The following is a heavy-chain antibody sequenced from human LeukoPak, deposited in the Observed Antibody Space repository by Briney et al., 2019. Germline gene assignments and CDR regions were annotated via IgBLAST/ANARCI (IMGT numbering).Heavy chain of an antibody. J-gene: IGHJ5*02. CDR2: ISHNENT. V-gene: IGHV4-34*01. CDR1: GGSFSGYY. D-gene: IGHD3-16*01. CDR3: ARHYGP. Sequence: PSETLSLTCAVYGGSFSGYYWNWIRQPPGKGLEWIGEISHNENTNYSPSLKSRLTISIDTSKNQFSLKLSSVTAADTAVYYCARHYGPWGQGTLVTVSS.